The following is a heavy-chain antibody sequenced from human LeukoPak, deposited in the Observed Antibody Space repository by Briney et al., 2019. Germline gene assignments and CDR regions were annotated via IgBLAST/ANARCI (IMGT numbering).Heavy chain of an antibody. Sequence: GGSLRLSCAASGFTFSSYWMHWVRQIPGKGLEWVATIKPDGSEKYYVGSVKGRFTISRDNAKNSLYLQMNSLRADDTAVYYCARDRGYSSFDYWGQGTLVTVSS. V-gene: IGHV3-7*01. CDR1: GFTFSSYW. D-gene: IGHD6-19*01. CDR2: IKPDGSEK. J-gene: IGHJ4*02. CDR3: ARDRGYSSFDY.